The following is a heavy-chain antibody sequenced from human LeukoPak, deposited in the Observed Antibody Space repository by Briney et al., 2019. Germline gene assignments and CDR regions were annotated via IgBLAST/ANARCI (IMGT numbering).Heavy chain of an antibody. J-gene: IGHJ6*02. V-gene: IGHV3-66*01. CDR1: GFTFSIFA. Sequence: GGSLRLSCAASGFTFSIFAMHWVRQALGKGLEWVSVIYSGGSTYYADSVKGRFTISRDNSKNTLYLQMNSLRAADTAVYYCARGEFEWFSGGMDVWGQGTTVTVSS. D-gene: IGHD3-3*01. CDR2: IYSGGST. CDR3: ARGEFEWFSGGMDV.